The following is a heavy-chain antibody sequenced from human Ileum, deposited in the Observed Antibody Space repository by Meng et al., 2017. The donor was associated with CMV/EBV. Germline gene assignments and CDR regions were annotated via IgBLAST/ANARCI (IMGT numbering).Heavy chain of an antibody. CDR1: DFSFTDAW. J-gene: IGHJ4*02. CDR2: IKSETDGGPT. CDR3: TSDSLRY. Sequence: CCVAADFSFTDAWMTWVRQTPGKGLEWVGRIKSETDGGPTDYAAPVKGRFIISRDDSKNTVYLQMNSLQIEDAAVYYCTSDSLRYWGQGILVTVSS. V-gene: IGHV3-15*07. D-gene: IGHD3-16*01.